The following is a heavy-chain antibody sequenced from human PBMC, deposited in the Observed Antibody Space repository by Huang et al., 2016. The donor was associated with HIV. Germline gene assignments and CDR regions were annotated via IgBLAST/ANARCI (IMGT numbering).Heavy chain of an antibody. D-gene: IGHD2-15*01. Sequence: QVQLQESGPGLVKPSETLSLTCTVSGGSISSHYWSWMRQPPGKGLEWIGSIYYRGSNNYNPSLKSRVTISVDTSKNQFSLKLSSVTAADTAVYYCARGGVVVVAAKSLGFDYWGQGTLVTVSS. CDR3: ARGGVVVVAAKSLGFDY. CDR1: GGSISSHY. V-gene: IGHV4-59*11. J-gene: IGHJ4*02. CDR2: IYYRGSN.